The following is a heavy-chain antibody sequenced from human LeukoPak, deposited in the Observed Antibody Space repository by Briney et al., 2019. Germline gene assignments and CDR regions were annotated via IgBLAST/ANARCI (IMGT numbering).Heavy chain of an antibody. V-gene: IGHV1-46*01. J-gene: IGHJ4*02. D-gene: IGHD4-23*01. CDR3: ARDAVDRLYDY. CDR1: GYTFTSYY. Sequence: ASVKVSCKASGYTFTSYYMHWVRQAPGQGLEWMGIINPSGGSTSYAQKFQGRVTMTRDMSTSTVYMELSSLRSEDTAVYYCARDAVDRLYDYWGQGTLVTVSS. CDR2: INPSGGST.